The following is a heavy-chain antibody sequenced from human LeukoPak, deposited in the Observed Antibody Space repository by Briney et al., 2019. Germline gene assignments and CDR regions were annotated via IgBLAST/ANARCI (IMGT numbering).Heavy chain of an antibody. CDR1: GGSISSYY. CDR3: ARDAVRGYYFDY. Sequence: SETLSLTCTVSGGSISSYYWSWIRQPPGKGLEWIGYIYYSGSTNYNPSLKSRVTISVDTSKNQFSLKLSSVTAADTAVYYCARDAVRGYYFDYWGRGTLVTLSS. J-gene: IGHJ4*02. D-gene: IGHD3-10*01. CDR2: IYYSGST. V-gene: IGHV4-59*01.